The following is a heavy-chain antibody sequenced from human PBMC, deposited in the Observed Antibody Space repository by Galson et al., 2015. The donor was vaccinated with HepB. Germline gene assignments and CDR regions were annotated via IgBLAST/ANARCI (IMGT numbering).Heavy chain of an antibody. CDR2: IDPSDSYT. CDR3: ARLGRSGSYYKGWFDP. J-gene: IGHJ5*02. V-gene: IGHV5-10-1*01. D-gene: IGHD1-26*01. Sequence: SGAEVKKPGESLRISCKGSGYSFTSYWISWVRQMPGKGLEWMGRIDPSDSYTNYSPSFQGHVTISADKSISTAYLQWSSLKASDTAMYYCARLGRSGSYYKGWFDPWGQGTLVTVSS. CDR1: GYSFTSYW.